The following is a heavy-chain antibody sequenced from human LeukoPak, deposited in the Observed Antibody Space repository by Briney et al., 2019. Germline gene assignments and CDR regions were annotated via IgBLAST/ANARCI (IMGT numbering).Heavy chain of an antibody. CDR3: IRGTVGAPGNDY. CDR2: IDTDGSCT. V-gene: IGHV3-74*01. Sequence: GGSLRLSCAASGFTFSSYWMHWVRQALGKGLVWVSRIDTDGSCTSYADSVRGRFTISRDNAKNTLYLQMSSLRAEDTAVYYCIRGTVGAPGNDYWGQGTLVTVSS. D-gene: IGHD1-26*01. CDR1: GFTFSSYW. J-gene: IGHJ4*02.